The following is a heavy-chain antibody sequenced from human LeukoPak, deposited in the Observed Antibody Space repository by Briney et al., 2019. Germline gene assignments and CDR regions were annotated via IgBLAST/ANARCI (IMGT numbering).Heavy chain of an antibody. CDR1: GFTFSDHY. Sequence: AGGSLRLSCAASGFTFSDHYMDWVRQAPGKGLEWVGRTRNKANSYTTEYAASVKGRFTISRDDSRSSQYLQMNSLHTEDTAVYFCVRVHGISWSDSYFDNWGQGTLVTVSS. CDR2: TRNKANSYTT. CDR3: VRVHGISWSDSYFDN. D-gene: IGHD6-13*01. J-gene: IGHJ4*03. V-gene: IGHV3-72*01.